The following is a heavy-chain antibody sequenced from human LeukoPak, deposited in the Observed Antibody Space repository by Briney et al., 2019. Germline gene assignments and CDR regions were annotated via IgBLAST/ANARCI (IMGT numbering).Heavy chain of an antibody. CDR3: ASSYGPGSYQTN. V-gene: IGHV1-46*01. D-gene: IGHD3-10*01. Sequence: RASVKVSCKSSGYTFTSYYMHWVRQAPGQGLEWMGIINPSGGSTSYAQKFQGRVTMTRDMSTSTVYMELSSLRSEDTAVYYCASSYGPGSYQTNWGQGTLVTVSS. J-gene: IGHJ4*02. CDR1: GYTFTSYY. CDR2: INPSGGST.